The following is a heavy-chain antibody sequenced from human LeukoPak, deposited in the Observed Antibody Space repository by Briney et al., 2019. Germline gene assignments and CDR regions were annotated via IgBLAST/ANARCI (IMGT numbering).Heavy chain of an antibody. D-gene: IGHD5-24*01. CDR1: GFIFTDYW. J-gene: IGHJ4*02. V-gene: IGHV3-74*01. CDR3: AKDHHGPGPFDY. CDR2: ISGDGRGT. Sequence: GGSRRLSCAASGFIFTDYWMHWVRQGPGKELVWVARISGDGRGTTYADSVKGRFTISRDNSKNTLYLQMNSLRAEDTAVYYCAKDHHGPGPFDYWGQGTLVTVSS.